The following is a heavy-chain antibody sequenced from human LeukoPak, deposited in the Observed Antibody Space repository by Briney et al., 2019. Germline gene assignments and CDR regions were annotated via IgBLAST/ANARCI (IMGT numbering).Heavy chain of an antibody. CDR1: GYTFTGYY. CDR2: INPNSGGT. J-gene: IGHJ3*02. CDR3: AAAYYGSGSYAFDI. Sequence: ASVKVSCKASGYTFTGYYMHWVRQAPGQGLEWMGWINPNSGGTNYAQKFQGRVTMTRDTSISTAYMELSRLRSDDTAVYYCAAAYYGSGSYAFDIWGQGTMVTVSS. V-gene: IGHV1-2*02. D-gene: IGHD3-10*01.